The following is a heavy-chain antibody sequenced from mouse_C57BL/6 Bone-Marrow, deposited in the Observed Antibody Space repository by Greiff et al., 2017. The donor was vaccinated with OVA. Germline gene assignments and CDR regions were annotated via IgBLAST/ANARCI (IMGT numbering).Heavy chain of an antibody. Sequence: EVKLQESGAELVRPGASVKLSCTASGFNIKDDYMHWVKQRPEQGLEWIGWIDPENGDTEYASKFQGKATITADTSSNTAYLQLSSLTSEDTAVYYCTTPTGTDYWGQGTTLTVSS. CDR3: TTPTGTDY. CDR1: GFNIKDDY. CDR2: IDPENGDT. D-gene: IGHD4-1*01. J-gene: IGHJ2*01. V-gene: IGHV14-4*01.